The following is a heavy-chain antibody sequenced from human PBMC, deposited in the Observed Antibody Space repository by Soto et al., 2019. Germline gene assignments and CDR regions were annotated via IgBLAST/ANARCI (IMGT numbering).Heavy chain of an antibody. CDR3: TTDRVNKVSYYDEIWGSYSSDY. CDR2: IKSKTDGGTT. D-gene: IGHD3-16*01. CDR1: GFTFSNAW. J-gene: IGHJ4*02. V-gene: IGHV3-15*01. Sequence: GGSLRLSCAASGFTFSNAWMSWVRQAPGKGLEWVGRIKSKTDGGTTDYAAPVKGRFTISRDDSKNTLYLQMNSLKTEDTAVYYCTTDRVNKVSYYDEIWGSYSSDYWGQGTLVTVSS.